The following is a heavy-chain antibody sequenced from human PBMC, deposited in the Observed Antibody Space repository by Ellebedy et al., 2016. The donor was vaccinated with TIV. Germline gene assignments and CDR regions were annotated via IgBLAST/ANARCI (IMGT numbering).Heavy chain of an antibody. CDR1: GFTFSTYW. CDR3: AKDLSVTTTPDY. J-gene: IGHJ4*02. V-gene: IGHV3-30*18. D-gene: IGHD4-17*01. Sequence: GESLKISXAASGFTFSTYWMSWVRQAPGKGLEWVAGISSGGNDQYYADSVKGRFTISRDNSKNTLYLQMNSLRVEDTAVYFCAKDLSVTTTPDYWGQGTLVTVSS. CDR2: ISSGGNDQ.